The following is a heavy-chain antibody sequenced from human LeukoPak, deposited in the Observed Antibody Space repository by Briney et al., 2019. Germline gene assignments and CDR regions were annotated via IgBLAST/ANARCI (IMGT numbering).Heavy chain of an antibody. CDR3: ARGFSSGWFDRAYFEY. Sequence: KTSETLSLTCAVYGGSFSGYCWSWIRQPPGKGLEWIGEINHSGSTNYNPSLKSRVTISVDTSKNQFSLKLSSVTAADTAVYYCARGFSSGWFDRAYFEYWGREILVTVSS. D-gene: IGHD6-13*01. V-gene: IGHV4-34*01. CDR1: GGSFSGYC. J-gene: IGHJ4*02. CDR2: INHSGST.